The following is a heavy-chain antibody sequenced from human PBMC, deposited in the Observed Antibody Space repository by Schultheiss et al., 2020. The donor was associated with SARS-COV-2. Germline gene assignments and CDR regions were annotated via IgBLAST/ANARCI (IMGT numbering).Heavy chain of an antibody. CDR3: ARGVTTGYPNWFDP. D-gene: IGHD3-9*01. CDR1: GGSISSGDYY. J-gene: IGHJ5*02. V-gene: IGHV4-30-4*01. CDR2: VSYSGST. Sequence: SETLSLTCTVSGGSISSGDYYWSWIRQPPGKGLEWIGYVSYSGSTYYSPSLKSRGTISVDRSKNQFSLKLSSVTAADTAVYYCARGVTTGYPNWFDPWGQGTLVTVSS.